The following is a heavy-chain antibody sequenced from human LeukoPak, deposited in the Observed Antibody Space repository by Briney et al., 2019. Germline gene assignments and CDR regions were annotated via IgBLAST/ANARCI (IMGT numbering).Heavy chain of an antibody. CDR3: ANQRRDSNSSPFRFHFDY. CDR1: GFTFSSYW. V-gene: IGHV3-74*01. J-gene: IGHJ4*02. Sequence: GGSLRLSCAASGFTFSSYWMHWVRQAPGKGLVWVSRINTDGSSTSYADSVKGRFTISRDNAKNTLYLQMNSLRAEDTAVYYCANQRRDSNSSPFRFHFDYWGQGTLVTVSS. D-gene: IGHD6-6*01. CDR2: INTDGSST.